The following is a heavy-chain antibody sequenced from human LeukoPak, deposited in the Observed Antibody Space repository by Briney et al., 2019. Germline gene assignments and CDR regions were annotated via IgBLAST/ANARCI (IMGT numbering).Heavy chain of an antibody. J-gene: IGHJ4*02. V-gene: IGHV1-8*01. CDR3: ARDLEPATAIPGPSQGFDY. CDR2: MNPNSGNT. D-gene: IGHD2-2*02. Sequence: ASVKVSCKASGYTFTSYDINWVRQATGQGLEWMGWMNPNSGNTGYAQKFQGRVTVTRNTSISTAYMELSSLRSEDTAVYYCARDLEPATAIPGPSQGFDYWGQGTLVTVSS. CDR1: GYTFTSYD.